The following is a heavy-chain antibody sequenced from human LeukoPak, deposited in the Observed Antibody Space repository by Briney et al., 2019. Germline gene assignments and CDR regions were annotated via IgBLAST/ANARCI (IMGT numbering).Heavy chain of an antibody. J-gene: IGHJ4*02. CDR1: GGTFSSYA. V-gene: IGHV1-69*05. CDR3: ATDRDYDFWSGYAN. D-gene: IGHD3-3*01. CDR2: IIPIFGTA. Sequence: SVKVSCKASGGTFSSYAISWVRQAPGQGLEWMGGIIPIFGTANYAQKFQGRVTITTDESTSTAYMELSSLRSEDTAVYYCATDRDYDFWSGYANWGQGTLVTVSS.